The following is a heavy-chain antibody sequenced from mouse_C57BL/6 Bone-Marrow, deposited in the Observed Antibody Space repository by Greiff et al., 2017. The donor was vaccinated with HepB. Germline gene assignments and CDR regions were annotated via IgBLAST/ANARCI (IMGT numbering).Heavy chain of an antibody. D-gene: IGHD2-5*01. J-gene: IGHJ1*03. CDR2: INYDGSST. CDR1: GFTFSDYY. Sequence: EVKLEESEGGLVQPGSSMKLSCTASGFTFSDYYMAWVRQVPEKGLEWVANINYDGSSTYYLDSLKSRFIISRDNAKNILYLQMSSLKSEDTATYYCARAGYSNYWYFDVWGTGTTVTVSS. V-gene: IGHV5-16*01. CDR3: ARAGYSNYWYFDV.